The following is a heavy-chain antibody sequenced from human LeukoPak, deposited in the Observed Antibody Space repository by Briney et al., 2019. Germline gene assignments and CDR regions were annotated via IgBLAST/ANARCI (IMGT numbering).Heavy chain of an antibody. J-gene: IGHJ4*02. Sequence: SETLSLTCAVYGGSFSGYYWSWIRQPPGKGLEWIGEINHSGSTNYNPSLKSRVTISVDTSKNQFSLKLSSVTAADTAVYYCARVEGGYNYYRGQGTLVTVSS. CDR3: ARVEGGYNYY. CDR2: INHSGST. D-gene: IGHD5-24*01. V-gene: IGHV4-34*01. CDR1: GGSFSGYY.